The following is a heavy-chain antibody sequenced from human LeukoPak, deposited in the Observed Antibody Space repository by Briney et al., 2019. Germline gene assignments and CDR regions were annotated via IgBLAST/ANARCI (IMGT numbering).Heavy chain of an antibody. J-gene: IGHJ4*02. Sequence: KPSETLSLTCAVSGVPFSNYYWSRVRQSPRLGLEWIGEINHSGYTNYNPSLKSRVTMSIDTSKNQFSLRLTSVSAADTGVYYCTRAVAGHPDWGQGTLVTVSS. CDR3: TRAVAGHPD. D-gene: IGHD6-19*01. V-gene: IGHV4-34*01. CDR1: GVPFSNYY. CDR2: INHSGYT.